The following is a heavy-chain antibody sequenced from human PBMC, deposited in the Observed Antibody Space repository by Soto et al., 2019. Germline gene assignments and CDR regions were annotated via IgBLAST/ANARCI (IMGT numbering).Heavy chain of an antibody. J-gene: IGHJ4*02. CDR3: ARGRLVAGTVDY. V-gene: IGHV1-8*01. Sequence: QVKLVQSGAEVKNPGASVKVSCKASGYTFTSYDIKWVRQATGQGLEWMGWMNPSTGSTGFAQKFQGRVTMISNTSISTAYLELSSLTSEDTAVYYCARGRLVAGTVDYWGQGTLVTVSS. CDR2: MNPSTGST. D-gene: IGHD6-19*01. CDR1: GYTFTSYD.